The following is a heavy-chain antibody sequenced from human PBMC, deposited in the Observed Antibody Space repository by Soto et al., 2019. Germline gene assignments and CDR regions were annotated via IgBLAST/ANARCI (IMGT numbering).Heavy chain of an antibody. CDR1: GYTFTTYY. CDR2: ISAYDGNT. V-gene: IGHV1-18*04. CDR3: ARDPATAYSSSSFDY. Sequence: ASVQVSCKASGYTFTTYYITWLRQAPGQGLEWMGWISAYDGNTNYAQKLQGRVSMTTDPSTNTAYMELRSLRSDDTAVYYCARDPATAYSSSSFDYWGPGTLVTVSS. J-gene: IGHJ4*02. D-gene: IGHD6-6*01.